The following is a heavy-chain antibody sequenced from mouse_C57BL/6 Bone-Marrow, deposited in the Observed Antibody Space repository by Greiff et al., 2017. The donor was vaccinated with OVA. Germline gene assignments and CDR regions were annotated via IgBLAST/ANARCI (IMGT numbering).Heavy chain of an antibody. CDR2: INPGSGGT. D-gene: IGHD2-2*01. Sequence: QVQLQQSGAELVRPGTSVKVSCKASGYAFTNYLIEWVKQRPGQGLEWIGVINPGSGGTNYNEKFKGKATLTADKSSSTAYMQLSSLTSEDSAVYFCARGMGYGYDPAYWGQGTTLTVSS. J-gene: IGHJ2*01. CDR1: GYAFTNYL. CDR3: ARGMGYGYDPAY. V-gene: IGHV1-54*01.